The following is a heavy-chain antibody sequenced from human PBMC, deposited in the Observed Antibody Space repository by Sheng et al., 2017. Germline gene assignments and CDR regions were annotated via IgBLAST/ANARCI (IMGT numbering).Heavy chain of an antibody. CDR3: ARFGSGVRGVNAFDI. Sequence: QVQLQESGPGLVKPSETLSLTCTVSGGSISSYYWSWIRQPPGKGLEWIGYIYYSGSTNYNPSLKSRVTISVDTSKNQFSLKLSSVTAADTAVYYCARFGSGVRGVNAFDIWGQGQWSPSLQ. CDR2: IYYSGST. D-gene: IGHD3-10*01. J-gene: IGHJ3*02. CDR1: GGSISSYY. V-gene: IGHV4-59*01.